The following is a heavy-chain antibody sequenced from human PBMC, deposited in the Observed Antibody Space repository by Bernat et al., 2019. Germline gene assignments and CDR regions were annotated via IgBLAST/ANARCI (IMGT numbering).Heavy chain of an antibody. Sequence: EVQLLESGGGLVQPGGSLRLSCAASGFISSSYAMSWVRQAPGTGLEWVSGISGRGSSTDYAVSMKCRFTSSRDNSKNTLYLQMNSLRAEDTAVYYCAKDLAYGSGNYFDYWGQGTLVTVSS. CDR1: GFISSSYA. D-gene: IGHD3-10*01. V-gene: IGHV3-23*01. CDR2: ISGRGSST. CDR3: AKDLAYGSGNYFDY. J-gene: IGHJ4*02.